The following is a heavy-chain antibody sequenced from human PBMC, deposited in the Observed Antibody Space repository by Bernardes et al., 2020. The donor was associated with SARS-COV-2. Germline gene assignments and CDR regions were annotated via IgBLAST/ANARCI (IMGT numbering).Heavy chain of an antibody. V-gene: IGHV3-23*01. CDR1: GFTFGSYA. D-gene: IGHD3-9*01. J-gene: IGHJ4*02. CDR3: TKDSGVTSDTVTGIDY. CDR2: ISADSRKT. Sequence: GGSLRPSFAVSGFTFGSYAMTCVRQVPGKGLEWRSSISADSRKTFYADSVKGRFAISRDNSKNTLFLQMNSLRAEDTAMYYCTKDSGVTSDTVTGIDYWGLGTLVTVSA.